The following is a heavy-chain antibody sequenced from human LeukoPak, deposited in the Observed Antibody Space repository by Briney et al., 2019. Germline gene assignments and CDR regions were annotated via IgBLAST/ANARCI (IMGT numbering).Heavy chain of an antibody. Sequence: SETLSLTCTVSGGSISSYYWSWIRQPPGKGLEGIGYIYYSGSTNYNPSLKSRVTISVDTSKNQFSLKLSSVTAADTAVYYCARGRSGYDRDAFGIWGQGTMVTVSS. CDR3: ARGRSGYDRDAFGI. CDR2: IYYSGST. V-gene: IGHV4-59*01. D-gene: IGHD5-12*01. J-gene: IGHJ3*02. CDR1: GGSISSYY.